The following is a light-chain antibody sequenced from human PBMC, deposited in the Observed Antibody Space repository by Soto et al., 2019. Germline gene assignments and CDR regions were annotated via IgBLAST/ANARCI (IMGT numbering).Light chain of an antibody. CDR2: GAS. Sequence: EIVLTQSPGTLSLSPGERATLSCRASQTITPTFLAWYQQKPGQAPRLLIFGASSRATDIPDRFSGSGSGTDFNLTISKLEPEDFAVNYCQQFGVSPTFGGGTKVESK. CDR1: QTITPTF. CDR3: QQFGVSPT. J-gene: IGKJ4*01. V-gene: IGKV3-20*01.